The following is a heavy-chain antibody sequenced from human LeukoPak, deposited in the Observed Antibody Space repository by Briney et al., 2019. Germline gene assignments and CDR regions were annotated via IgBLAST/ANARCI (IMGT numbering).Heavy chain of an antibody. CDR1: GGSISSYY. D-gene: IGHD1-14*01. V-gene: IGHV4-59*12. Sequence: SETLSLTCTVSGGSISSYYWSWIRQPAGKGLEWIGEINHSGSTNYNPSLKSRVTISADTSMNQFSLKLTSVTAADTAVYYCASPGNHYHYMDVWGKGTTVTVSS. J-gene: IGHJ6*03. CDR2: INHSGST. CDR3: ASPGNHYHYMDV.